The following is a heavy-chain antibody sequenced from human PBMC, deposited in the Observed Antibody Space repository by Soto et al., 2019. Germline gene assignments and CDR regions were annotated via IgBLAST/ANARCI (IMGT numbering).Heavy chain of an antibody. CDR1: GGAFSSFD. V-gene: IGHV1-69*01. Sequence: QVQLVQSGAEVKKPGSSVKVSCKASGGAFSSFDISWVRQAPGLGLEWMGGSIPVLGTTSYAQKFQGRITITADASPRTAHMDLYSLRPADTALYYCASARAELERSYDVWGGEFDSWGPGTGVTVSS. CDR2: SIPVLGTT. J-gene: IGHJ4*02. D-gene: IGHD3-16*01. CDR3: ASARAELERSYDVWGGEFDS.